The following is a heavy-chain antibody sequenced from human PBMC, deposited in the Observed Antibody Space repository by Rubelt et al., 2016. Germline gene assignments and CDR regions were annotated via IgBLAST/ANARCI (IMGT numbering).Heavy chain of an antibody. Sequence: QVQLVQSGAEVKKPGASVKVSCKASGYTFTSYGISWVRQAPGQGLEWMGWTSSNNGNTNYAQNLQGRVTMTTDTTTSRADLKLRSRRADVTGGDCCAGDGYFDLWGRGTLVTVSS. V-gene: IGHV1-18*01. J-gene: IGHJ2*01. CDR3: AGDGYFDL. CDR1: GYTFTSYG. CDR2: TSSNNGNT.